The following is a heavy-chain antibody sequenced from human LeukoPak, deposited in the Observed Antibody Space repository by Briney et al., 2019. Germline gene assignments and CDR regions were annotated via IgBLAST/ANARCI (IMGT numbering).Heavy chain of an antibody. CDR2: IIPIFGTA. D-gene: IGHD6-13*01. J-gene: IGHJ6*03. CDR3: AKSAAAGTEGYYYYYMDV. CDR1: GGTFSSYA. Sequence: GASVKVSCKASGGTFSSYAISWVRQAPRQGLEWMGGIIPIFGTANYAQKFQGRVTITTDESTSTAYMELSSLRSEDTAVYYCAKSAAAGTEGYYYYYMDVWGKGTTVTVSS. V-gene: IGHV1-69*05.